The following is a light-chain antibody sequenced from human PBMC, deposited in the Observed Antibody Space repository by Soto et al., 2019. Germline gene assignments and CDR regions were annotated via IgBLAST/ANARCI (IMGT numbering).Light chain of an antibody. CDR3: QQYNNWGLS. J-gene: IGKJ4*01. CDR1: ENVGTN. V-gene: IGKV3D-15*01. Sequence: IVMTQSPATLSVSPGEGVTLSCRASENVGTNLAWYQQKPAQAPRRLMYGSSTRTTGITPTFSGSGSGTEFTLTISSLQSEESAVYYCQQYNNWGLSLGGGTRVEIK. CDR2: GSS.